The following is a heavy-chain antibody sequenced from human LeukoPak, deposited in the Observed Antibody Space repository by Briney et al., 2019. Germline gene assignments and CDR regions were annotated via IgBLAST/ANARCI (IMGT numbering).Heavy chain of an antibody. J-gene: IGHJ4*02. V-gene: IGHV3-30*18. CDR2: ISYDGSNI. CDR3: AKKWDLFEY. CDR1: GFTFSSYG. D-gene: IGHD1-26*01. Sequence: GGSLRLSCAASGFTFSSYGMHWVRQAPGKGLEWVAVISYDGSNIYYADSVKGRFTISRDNSKNTLYLQMNSLRAEDTAMYYCAKKWDLFEYWGQGTLVTVSS.